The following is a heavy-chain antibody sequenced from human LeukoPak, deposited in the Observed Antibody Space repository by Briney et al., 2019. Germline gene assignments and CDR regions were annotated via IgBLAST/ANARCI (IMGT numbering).Heavy chain of an antibody. CDR1: GFTFSSYA. CDR3: AKDLRALRSTTFDY. Sequence: GGSLRLSCAASGFTFSSYAMSWVRQAPGKGLEWVAVISHDGSNKYYADSVKGRFTISRDNSKNTLYLQMNSLRAEDTAVYYCAKDLRALRSTTFDYWGQGTLVTVSS. J-gene: IGHJ4*02. CDR2: ISHDGSNK. D-gene: IGHD4-17*01. V-gene: IGHV3-30*18.